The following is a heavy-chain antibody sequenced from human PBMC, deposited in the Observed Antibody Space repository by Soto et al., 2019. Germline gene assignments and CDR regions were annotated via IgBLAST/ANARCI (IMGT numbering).Heavy chain of an antibody. Sequence: GASVKVSCKASGGTFSSYAISWVRQAPGQGLEWMGGIIPIFGTANYAQKFQGRVTITADESTSTAYMELSSLRSEDTAVYYCARALNYYGSGSSYYYGMDVWGQGTTVTVSS. CDR2: IIPIFGTA. CDR1: GGTFSSYA. D-gene: IGHD3-10*01. CDR3: ARALNYYGSGSSYYYGMDV. J-gene: IGHJ6*02. V-gene: IGHV1-69*13.